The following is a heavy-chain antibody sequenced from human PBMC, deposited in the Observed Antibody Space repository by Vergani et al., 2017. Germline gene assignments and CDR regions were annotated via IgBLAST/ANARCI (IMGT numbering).Heavy chain of an antibody. V-gene: IGHV3-66*02. D-gene: IGHD6-25*01. Sequence: EVQLLESGGGLVQPGGSLRLSCAASGFTVSGNYMTWVRQAPGKGLEWVSVIYSGGITYYADSVEGRFTISRDDSKNTLYLQMNSLRAEDTAVYYCTSSPGSSGWGQGTLVTVSS. CDR3: TSSPGSSG. J-gene: IGHJ4*02. CDR1: GFTVSGNY. CDR2: IYSGGIT.